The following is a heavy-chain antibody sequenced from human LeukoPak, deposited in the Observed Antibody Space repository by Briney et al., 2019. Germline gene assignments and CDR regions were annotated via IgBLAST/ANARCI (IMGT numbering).Heavy chain of an antibody. CDR2: ISGSGGST. D-gene: IGHD4-23*01. V-gene: IGHV3-23*01. J-gene: IGHJ4*02. CDR3: AKGRWTRGLFDY. Sequence: GGSLRLSCAASRFTFSSYAMSWVRQAPGKGLEWVSAISGSGGSTYYAGSVKGRFTISRDNSKNTLYLQMNSLRAEDTAVYYCAKGRWTRGLFDYWGQGTLVTVSS. CDR1: RFTFSSYA.